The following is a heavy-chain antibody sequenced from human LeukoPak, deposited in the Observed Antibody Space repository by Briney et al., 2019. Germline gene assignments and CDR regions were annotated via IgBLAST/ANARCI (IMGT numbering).Heavy chain of an antibody. J-gene: IGHJ3*02. V-gene: IGHV4-34*01. CDR1: GGSFSFYY. Sequence: SETLSLTCGVSGGSFSFYYWSWIRQPPGKGLEWIGEISQSGSTNYNPSLKSRVNISLDTSENQFSLKLSSVTAADTAVYYCARALGAFDIWGQGTMVTVSS. CDR2: ISQSGST. CDR3: ARALGAFDI.